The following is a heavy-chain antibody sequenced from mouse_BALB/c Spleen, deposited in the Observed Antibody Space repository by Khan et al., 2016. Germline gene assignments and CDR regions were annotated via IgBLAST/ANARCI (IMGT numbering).Heavy chain of an antibody. D-gene: IGHD2-4*01. CDR2: INPSNGDT. V-gene: IGHV1S81*02. J-gene: IGHJ3*01. CDR3: TRAGYEYPVAY. Sequence: QVQLQQSGAELVKPGASVKLSCKASGYTFTSYYMYWVKQRPGQGLEWIGEINPSNGDTNFNERFKSKATLTVDKSSSTTYMQFSSLQSEDSAVYFCTRAGYEYPVAYWGQGTRVTVPA. CDR1: GYTFTSYY.